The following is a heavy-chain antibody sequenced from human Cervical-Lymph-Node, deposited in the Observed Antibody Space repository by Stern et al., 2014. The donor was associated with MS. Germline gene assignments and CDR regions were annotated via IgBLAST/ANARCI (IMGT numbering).Heavy chain of an antibody. CDR2: VSGSGGTT. CDR3: ATGAFGIAAAGTGY. J-gene: IGHJ4*02. D-gene: IGHD6-13*01. CDR1: GFTFSSCA. V-gene: IGHV3-23*01. Sequence: EVQLLESGGGLVQPGGSLRLSCAASGFTFSSCAMSWVRQAPGKGLEWVSAVSGSGGTTYDADSVKGRFTISRDNSKNTLYLQMNSLRGEDTAVYYCATGAFGIAAAGTGYWGQGALVTVSS.